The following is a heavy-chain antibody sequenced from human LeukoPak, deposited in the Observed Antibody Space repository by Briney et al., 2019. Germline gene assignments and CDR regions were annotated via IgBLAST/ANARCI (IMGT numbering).Heavy chain of an antibody. CDR1: GFTFSNYW. J-gene: IGHJ4*02. V-gene: IGHV3-7*01. D-gene: IGHD3-22*01. CDR2: TKQDGSEK. CDR3: ARARSGSNGYFDY. Sequence: GGSLRLSCAASGFTFSNYWMIWVRQAPGKGLEWVASTKQDGSEKQYVGSVRGRFTISRDNAKNVLDLQMNSLTAADTAVYYCARARSGSNGYFDYWGQGTLVTVSS.